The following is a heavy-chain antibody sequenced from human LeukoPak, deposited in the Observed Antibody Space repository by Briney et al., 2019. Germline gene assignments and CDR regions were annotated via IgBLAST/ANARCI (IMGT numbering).Heavy chain of an antibody. D-gene: IGHD3-10*01. CDR2: IIPIFGTA. CDR1: GYTFTSYG. V-gene: IGHV1-2*02. CDR3: ARNLWFGESSDAFDM. J-gene: IGHJ3*02. Sequence: ASVKVSCKASGYTFTSYGLNWVRQAPGQGLEWMGGIIPIFGTANYAQKFQGRVTMTRDTSISTAYMDMSSLRSDDTAVYYCARNLWFGESSDAFDMWGQGTMVTVSS.